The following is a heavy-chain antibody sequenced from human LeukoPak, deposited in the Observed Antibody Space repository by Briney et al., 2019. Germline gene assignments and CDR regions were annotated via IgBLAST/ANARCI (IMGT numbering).Heavy chain of an antibody. J-gene: IGHJ4*02. CDR2: IKSKADGGTT. CDR1: GLTFSDAW. Sequence: GGSLRLSCAASGLTFSDAWMSWVRQAPGKGLEWVGHIKSKADGGTTDYAAPVKGRFTISRDDSKNTLYLQMNSLKTADTAVYYCTMRRPRYCSSTSCYVFRQVDYWGQGTLVTVSS. D-gene: IGHD2-2*01. CDR3: TMRRPRYCSSTSCYVFRQVDY. V-gene: IGHV3-15*01.